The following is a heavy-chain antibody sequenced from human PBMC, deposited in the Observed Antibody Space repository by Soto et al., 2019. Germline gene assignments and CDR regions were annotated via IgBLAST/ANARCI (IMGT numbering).Heavy chain of an antibody. D-gene: IGHD2-8*01. Sequence: GWSLRLSCAASGFTFTDHYMDLVRQAPGKGLEWVGRARNKVNSYIIAYAASVKGRLIISRDDSKNSLYLQMNSLKTEDTAVYFCARLMGTSFEFWGKGTLVTVSS. CDR3: ARLMGTSFEF. V-gene: IGHV3-72*01. CDR2: ARNKVNSYII. CDR1: GFTFTDHY. J-gene: IGHJ4*02.